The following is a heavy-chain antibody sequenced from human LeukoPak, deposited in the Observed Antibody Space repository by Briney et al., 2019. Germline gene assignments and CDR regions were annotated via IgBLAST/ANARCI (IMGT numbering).Heavy chain of an antibody. V-gene: IGHV3-30-3*01. Sequence: GGSLRLSCAASGFTFSSYAMHWVRQAPGKGLEWVAVISYDGSNKYYADSVKGRFTISRDNSKNTLYLQMNSLRAEDTAVYYCARGPTGDPYFDYWGQGTLVTVSS. J-gene: IGHJ4*02. CDR3: ARGPTGDPYFDY. CDR2: ISYDGSNK. CDR1: GFTFSSYA. D-gene: IGHD7-27*01.